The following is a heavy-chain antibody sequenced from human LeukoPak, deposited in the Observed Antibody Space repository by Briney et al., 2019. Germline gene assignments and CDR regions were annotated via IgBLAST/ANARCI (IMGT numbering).Heavy chain of an antibody. Sequence: GASVTVSCTASGYTFTSYYMHWVRQAPGQGLEWMGIINPSGGSTSYAQKFQGRVTMTRDKSTSTVYMELSSLRSEDTAVYYCADQNAGGIVFYWGQGTLVTVSS. D-gene: IGHD1-26*01. CDR3: ADQNAGGIVFY. J-gene: IGHJ4*02. CDR2: INPSGGST. CDR1: GYTFTSYY. V-gene: IGHV1-46*01.